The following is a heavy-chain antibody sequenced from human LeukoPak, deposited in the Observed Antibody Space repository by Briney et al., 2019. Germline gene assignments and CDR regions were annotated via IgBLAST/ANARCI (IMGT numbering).Heavy chain of an antibody. CDR1: GFTFSSYA. J-gene: IGHJ4*02. D-gene: IGHD4-17*01. Sequence: PGRSLRLSCAASGFTFSSYAMHWVRQAPGKGLEWVAVISYDGSNKYYADSVKGRFTISRDNSKNTLYLQMNSLRAEDTAVYYCARGADDYGDYENLDYWGQGTLVTVSS. CDR2: ISYDGSNK. V-gene: IGHV3-30*04. CDR3: ARGADDYGDYENLDY.